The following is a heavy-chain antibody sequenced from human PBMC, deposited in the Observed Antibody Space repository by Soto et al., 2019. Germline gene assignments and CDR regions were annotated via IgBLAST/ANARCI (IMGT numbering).Heavy chain of an antibody. V-gene: IGHV1-2*04. D-gene: IGHD6-6*01. Sequence: GASVKVSCKASGYTFTGYYMHWVRQAPGQGLEWMGWINPNSGGTNYAQKFQGWVTMTRDTSISTAYMELSRLRSDDTAVYYCARISSSSVNYFXYWGQGTLVTVSS. CDR2: INPNSGGT. CDR1: GYTFTGYY. CDR3: ARISSSSVNYFXY. J-gene: IGHJ4*02.